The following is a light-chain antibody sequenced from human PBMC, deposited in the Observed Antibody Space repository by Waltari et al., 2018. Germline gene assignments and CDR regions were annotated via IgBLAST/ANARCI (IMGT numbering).Light chain of an antibody. CDR1: QCVSSN. J-gene: IGKJ4*01. CDR2: GAS. Sequence: EIVMTQSTATLSVSPGERATLSCRASQCVSSNLAWYQQKPGQAPSLLSYGASTRATGIPARFSGSGSGTEFSLTISSVQSEDFAVYYCQQYHNWPPLTFGGGTKVEIK. CDR3: QQYHNWPPLT. V-gene: IGKV3-15*01.